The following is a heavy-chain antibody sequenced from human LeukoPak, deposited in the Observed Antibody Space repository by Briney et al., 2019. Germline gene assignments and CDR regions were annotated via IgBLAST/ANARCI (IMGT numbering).Heavy chain of an antibody. Sequence: PSETLSLTCAVSGYSISSGYYWGWIRQPPGKGLEWIGSIYHSGSTYYNPSLKSRVTISVDTSKNQFSLKLSSVTAADTAVYYCARHPWIQLWYWAFDIWGQGTMVTVSS. D-gene: IGHD5-18*01. CDR2: IYHSGST. CDR1: GYSISSGYY. V-gene: IGHV4-38-2*01. J-gene: IGHJ3*02. CDR3: ARHPWIQLWYWAFDI.